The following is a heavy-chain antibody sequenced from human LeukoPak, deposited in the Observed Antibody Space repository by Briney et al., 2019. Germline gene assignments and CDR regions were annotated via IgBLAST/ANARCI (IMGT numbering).Heavy chain of an antibody. Sequence: ASVKVSCKASGFTFTSSAMQWVRQARGQRLEWIGWIVVGSGNTNYAQKFQERVTITRDMSTSTAYMELSSLRSEDTAVYYCAKDKGIFGYCSSTSCFLFDYWGQGTLVTVSS. CDR3: AKDKGIFGYCSSTSCFLFDY. V-gene: IGHV1-58*02. CDR1: GFTFTSSA. D-gene: IGHD2-2*03. CDR2: IVVGSGNT. J-gene: IGHJ4*02.